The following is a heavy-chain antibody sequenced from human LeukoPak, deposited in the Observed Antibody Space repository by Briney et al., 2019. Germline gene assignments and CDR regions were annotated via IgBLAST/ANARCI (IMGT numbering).Heavy chain of an antibody. CDR2: IWYDGNNK. CDR1: GFTFSSYG. D-gene: IGHD3-16*02. V-gene: IGHV3-33*01. J-gene: IGHJ4*02. CDR3: ARDGGSSRYYFDY. Sequence: GGSLRLSCAASGFTFSSYGIHWVRQAPGKGLEWVAVIWYDGNNKDYADSVKGRFTISRDNSRNTLYLQMNSLRVDDTAVYYCARDGGSSRYYFDYWGQGTLVTVSS.